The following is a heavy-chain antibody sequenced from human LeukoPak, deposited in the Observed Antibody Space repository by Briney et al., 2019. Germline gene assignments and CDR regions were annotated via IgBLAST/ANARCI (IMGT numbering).Heavy chain of an antibody. Sequence: SETLSLTRAVSGGSISSSTLWTWVRPPPGKGVEWIGENYHSGSNNYNPPLKRRVTISVDKSKSQFSLELSSVTAADTAVYYYARLGIAEPGRDYWGQGTLVTVSS. CDR1: GGSISSSTL. J-gene: IGHJ4*02. CDR3: ARLGIAEPGRDY. CDR2: NYHSGSN. V-gene: IGHV4-4*02. D-gene: IGHD6-13*01.